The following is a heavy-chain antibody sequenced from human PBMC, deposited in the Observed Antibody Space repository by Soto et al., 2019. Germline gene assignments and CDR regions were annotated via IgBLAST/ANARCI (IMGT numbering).Heavy chain of an antibody. CDR1: GFTFSSYG. J-gene: IGHJ2*01. CDR3: ARDKGYSYGFNWYFDL. V-gene: IGHV3-33*01. D-gene: IGHD5-18*01. CDR2: IWYDGSNK. Sequence: QVQLVESGGGVVQPGRSLRLSCAASGFTFSSYGMHWVRQAPGKGLEWVAVIWYDGSNKYYADSVKGRFTISRDNSKNTLYLQTNSLRAEDTAVYYCARDKGYSYGFNWYFDLWGRGTLVTVSS.